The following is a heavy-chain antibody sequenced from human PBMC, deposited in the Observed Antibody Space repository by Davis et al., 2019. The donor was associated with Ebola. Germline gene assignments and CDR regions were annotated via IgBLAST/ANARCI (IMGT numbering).Heavy chain of an antibody. D-gene: IGHD1-20*01. Sequence: GESLKISCKDSGNRFSSHWIGWVRQMPGKGLEWMGIIYTGDSDTRYSPSFRGQVTISADKSINTAYLQWSGLKASDTAMYYCASLRRTITGMDDAFDIWGQGTMVTVSS. CDR2: IYTGDSDT. J-gene: IGHJ3*02. V-gene: IGHV5-51*01. CDR3: ASLRRTITGMDDAFDI. CDR1: GNRFSSHW.